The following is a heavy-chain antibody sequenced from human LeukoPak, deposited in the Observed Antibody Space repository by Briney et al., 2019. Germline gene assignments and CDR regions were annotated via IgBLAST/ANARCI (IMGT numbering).Heavy chain of an antibody. CDR1: GGSISSYY. CDR3: ARSPPYRAISAFDI. D-gene: IGHD3-3*02. Sequence: PSETLSLTCTVSGGSISSYYWSWIRQPPGKGLEWIGYIYYSGSTNYNPSLKSRVTISVDTSKNQFSLELSSVTAADTAVYYCARSPPYRAISAFDIWGQGTMVTVSS. V-gene: IGHV4-59*08. CDR2: IYYSGST. J-gene: IGHJ3*02.